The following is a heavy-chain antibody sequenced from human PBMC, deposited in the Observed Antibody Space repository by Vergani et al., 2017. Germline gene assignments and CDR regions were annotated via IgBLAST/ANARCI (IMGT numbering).Heavy chain of an antibody. D-gene: IGHD4-17*01. V-gene: IGHV3-21*01. CDR2: ISSSSSYI. CDR3: ARDLGGGVDYGDYGVLDY. CDR1: GFTFSSYS. Sequence: EVQLVESGGGLVKPGGSLRLSCAASGFTFSSYSMNWVRQAPGKGLEWVSSISSSSSYIYYADSVKGRFTISRDNAKNSLYLQMNSLRAEDTAVYYCARDLGGGVDYGDYGVLDYWGQGTLVTVSS. J-gene: IGHJ4*02.